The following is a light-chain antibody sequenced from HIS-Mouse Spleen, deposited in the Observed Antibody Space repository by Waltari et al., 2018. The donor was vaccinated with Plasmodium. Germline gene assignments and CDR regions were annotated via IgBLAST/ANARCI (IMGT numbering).Light chain of an antibody. CDR2: DAS. J-gene: IGKJ4*01. V-gene: IGKV1-33*01. Sequence: DIQMTQSPSSLSASVGDRVTITCQASQDISNYLTGYQQKPGKATKLLIYDASNLETGVPSRFSGSGSGTDFTFTISSLQPEDIATYYCQQYDNLPLTFGGGTKVEIK. CDR1: QDISNY. CDR3: QQYDNLPLT.